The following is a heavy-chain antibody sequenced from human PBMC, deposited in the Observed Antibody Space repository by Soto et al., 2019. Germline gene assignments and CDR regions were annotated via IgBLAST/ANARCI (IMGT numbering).Heavy chain of an antibody. CDR3: AKSVRIAAASDY. D-gene: IGHD6-13*01. Sequence: EVQLLESGGGLVQPGGSLRLSCAASGFTFSSYAMSWVRQAPGKGLEWVSAISGSGGSTYYADSVKGRFTISRDNSKNTLYLQMTSLRAEDTAVYYYAKSVRIAAASDYWGQGTLVTVSS. CDR2: ISGSGGST. CDR1: GFTFSSYA. J-gene: IGHJ4*02. V-gene: IGHV3-23*01.